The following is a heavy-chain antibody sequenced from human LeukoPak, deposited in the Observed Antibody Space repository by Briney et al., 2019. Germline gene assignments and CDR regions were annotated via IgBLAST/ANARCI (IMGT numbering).Heavy chain of an antibody. CDR3: ATAGEYYYDSSGFYYFDY. V-gene: IGHV1-18*01. CDR2: ISAYNGNT. D-gene: IGHD3-22*01. Sequence: ASVKVSCKASGYTFTSYGISWVRQAPGQGLEWMGWISAYNGNTNYAQKLQGRVTMTTDTSTSTAYMELRSLRSDDTAVYYCATAGEYYYDSSGFYYFDYWGQGTLVTVSS. CDR1: GYTFTSYG. J-gene: IGHJ4*02.